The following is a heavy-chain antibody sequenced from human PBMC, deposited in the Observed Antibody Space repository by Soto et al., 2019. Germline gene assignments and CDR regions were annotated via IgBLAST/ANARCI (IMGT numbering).Heavy chain of an antibody. Sequence: PSETLSLTCTVSGSSISSYHWSWIRQSPGKGLEWIGYIYYRGSANYNPSLKSRVTISVDTSKNQVSLKLSSVTAADTAVYYCAAAVPAEYVSHCYYRDVWGKGTPVTVSS. V-gene: IGHV4-59*01. CDR2: IYYRGSA. CDR1: GSSISSYH. CDR3: AAAVPAEYVSHCYYRDV. D-gene: IGHD2-2*01. J-gene: IGHJ6*03.